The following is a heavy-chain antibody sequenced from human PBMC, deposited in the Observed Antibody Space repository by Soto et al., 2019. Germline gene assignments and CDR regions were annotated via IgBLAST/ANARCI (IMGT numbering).Heavy chain of an antibody. CDR3: AKLNDPADSNGYYYERVAGWIDS. J-gene: IGHJ5*01. CDR2: ISASGGTA. D-gene: IGHD3-22*01. V-gene: IGHV3-23*01. CDR1: GFMFSSYA. Sequence: EVQLLESGGGLIQPGGSLRLSCAASGFMFSSYAMSWVRQAPGKGLEWVSSISASGGTANLADSVEGRCTISRDNSKSTLYLQMNSLRDEDTAVYYCAKLNDPADSNGYYYERVAGWIDSWGQGTLVTVSS.